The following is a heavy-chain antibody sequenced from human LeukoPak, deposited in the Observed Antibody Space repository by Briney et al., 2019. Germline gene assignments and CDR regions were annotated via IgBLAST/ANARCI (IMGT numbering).Heavy chain of an antibody. J-gene: IGHJ4*02. Sequence: GGSLRLSCAASGFTFSNYDMHWVRQAAGEGPEWVSAINTAGDTYYQGSVKGRFTISRENAKNSLYLQMNSLRAGDTAVYYCASGGRGSSWFGNWGQGTLVTVSS. CDR2: INTAGDT. CDR3: ASGGRGSSWFGN. CDR1: GFTFSNYD. D-gene: IGHD6-13*01. V-gene: IGHV3-13*01.